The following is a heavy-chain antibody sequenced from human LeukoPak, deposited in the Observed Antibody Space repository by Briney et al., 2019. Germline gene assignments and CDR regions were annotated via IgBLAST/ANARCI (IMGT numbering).Heavy chain of an antibody. J-gene: IGHJ6*03. V-gene: IGHV4-4*07. Sequence: SETLSLTCTVSGGSISSYYWSWIRQPAGKGLEWIGRIYTSGSTNYNPSLKSRVTISVDKSKNQFSLKLSSVTAADTAVYYCARRVRVDPYYYYMDVWGKGTTVTVSS. CDR2: IYTSGST. D-gene: IGHD3-10*01. CDR1: GGSISSYY. CDR3: ARRVRVDPYYYYMDV.